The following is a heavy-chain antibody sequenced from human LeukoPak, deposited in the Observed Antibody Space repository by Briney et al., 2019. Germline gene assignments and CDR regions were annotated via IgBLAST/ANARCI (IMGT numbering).Heavy chain of an antibody. V-gene: IGHV3-23*01. J-gene: IGHJ4*01. CDR1: GFSFSSYA. Sequence: GGSLKLSCAASGFSFSSYAMSWVRQAPGKGLEWVSSISGSGDNTYYAESVKGRFTISRDNSKNTLFLQMNSLRAEDTAVFYCARRSGYSTGWFLDVWGQGTLVTVSS. CDR3: ARRSGYSTGWFLDV. D-gene: IGHD2-21*01. CDR2: ISGSGDNT.